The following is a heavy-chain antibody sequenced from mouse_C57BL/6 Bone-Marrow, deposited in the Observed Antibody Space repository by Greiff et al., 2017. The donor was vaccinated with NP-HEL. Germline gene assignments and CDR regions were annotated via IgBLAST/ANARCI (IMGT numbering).Heavy chain of an antibody. Sequence: QVQLQQSGPELVKPGASVKISCKASGYAFSSSWMNWVKQRPGKGLEWIGRIYPGDGDTNYNGKFKGKATLTADKSSSPAYMQLSSLTSEDSAVYFSAKSHAMDYWGQGTSVTVSS. J-gene: IGHJ4*01. CDR1: GYAFSSSW. V-gene: IGHV1-82*01. CDR2: IYPGDGDT. CDR3: AKSHAMDY.